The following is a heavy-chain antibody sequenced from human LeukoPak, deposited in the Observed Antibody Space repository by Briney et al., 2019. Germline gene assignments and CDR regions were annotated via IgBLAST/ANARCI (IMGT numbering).Heavy chain of an antibody. V-gene: IGHV3-74*01. CDR3: ASLSFTGFDP. J-gene: IGHJ5*02. CDR1: GFTFSSYW. D-gene: IGHD2-15*01. CDR2: INSDGSST. Sequence: GGSLRLSCAASGFTFSSYWMHWVRQAPGKGLVWVSRINSDGSSTSYADSVKGRFTISRDNAKNTLYLQMNNLRAGDTAVYYCASLSFTGFDPWGQGTLVTVSS.